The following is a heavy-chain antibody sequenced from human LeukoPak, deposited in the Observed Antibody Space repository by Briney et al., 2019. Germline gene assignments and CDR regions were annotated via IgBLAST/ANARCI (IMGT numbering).Heavy chain of an antibody. Sequence: SETLSLTCTVSGGSISSYYWSWIRQPPGKGLEWIGYIYYSGSTNYNPSLKSRVTISVDTSKNQFSLKLSSVNAADTAVYYCVGITMVRGVITLDYWGQGTLVTVSS. D-gene: IGHD3-10*01. J-gene: IGHJ4*02. CDR3: VGITMVRGVITLDY. CDR2: IYYSGST. V-gene: IGHV4-59*01. CDR1: GGSISSYY.